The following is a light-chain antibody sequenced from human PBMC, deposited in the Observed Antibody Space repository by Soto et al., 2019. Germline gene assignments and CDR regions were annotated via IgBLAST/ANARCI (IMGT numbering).Light chain of an antibody. J-gene: IGKJ1*01. CDR3: QQYGSSGT. CDR2: GAS. V-gene: IGKV3-20*01. Sequence: EIVLTQSPVTLSLSPGERATLSCRASQSVSSSYLAWYQQKPGQAPRLLIYGASSRATGIPDRFSGSGSGTDFTLTISRLEPEDFALYYCQQYGSSGTFGQGTKVDIK. CDR1: QSVSSSY.